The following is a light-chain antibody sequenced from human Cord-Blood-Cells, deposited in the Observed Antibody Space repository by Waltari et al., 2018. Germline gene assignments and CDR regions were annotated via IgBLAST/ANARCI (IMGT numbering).Light chain of an antibody. CDR2: GNS. J-gene: IGLJ2*01. CDR3: QSYDSSLVV. V-gene: IGLV1-40*01. Sequence: QSVLTQPPSVSAAPGPRVTISCTGSSSNIGAGSDVHWYQQLPGTAPKLLIYGNSNRPSGVPDRFSGSKSGTSASLAITGLHAEDEADYYCQSYDSSLVVFGGGTKLTVL. CDR1: SSNIGAGSD.